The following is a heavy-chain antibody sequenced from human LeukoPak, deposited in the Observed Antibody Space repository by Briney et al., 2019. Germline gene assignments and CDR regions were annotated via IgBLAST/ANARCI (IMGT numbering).Heavy chain of an antibody. CDR2: INPNSGGT. Sequence: GASVKVSCKASGYTFTGYYMHWVRQAPGQGLEWMGWINPNSGGTNYAQKFQGRVTMTRDTSISTAYMELSRLRSGDTAVYYCAREKRVAGSRGGFDPWGQGTLVTVSS. CDR3: AREKRVAGSRGGFDP. J-gene: IGHJ5*02. CDR1: GYTFTGYY. D-gene: IGHD6-19*01. V-gene: IGHV1-2*02.